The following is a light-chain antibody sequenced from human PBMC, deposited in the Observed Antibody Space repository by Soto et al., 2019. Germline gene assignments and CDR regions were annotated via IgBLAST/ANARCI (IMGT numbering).Light chain of an antibody. J-gene: IGKJ5*01. Sequence: EIVLTQSPGTLSLSPGERATLSCRASQSVSSNYLAWYQQKPGQAPRLRIYGASSRATAIPDRFSGSGSRTDFTLTISRLEPADFAVYYCQQYGSSPPITFGQGTRLEIK. CDR3: QQYGSSPPIT. CDR1: QSVSSNY. CDR2: GAS. V-gene: IGKV3-20*01.